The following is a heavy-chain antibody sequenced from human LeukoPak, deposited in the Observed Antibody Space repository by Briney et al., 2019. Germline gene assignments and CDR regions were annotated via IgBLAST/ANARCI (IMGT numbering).Heavy chain of an antibody. CDR3: ARYWGDTAINWFDP. CDR1: GGSISSSSYY. J-gene: IGHJ5*02. CDR2: IYYSGST. Sequence: PSKTLSLTCTVSGGSISSSSYYWGWIRQPPGEGLEWIGSIYYSGSTYYNPSLKSRVTISVDTSKNQFSLKLSSVTAADTAVYYCARYWGDTAINWFDPWGQGTLVTVSS. V-gene: IGHV4-39*01. D-gene: IGHD5-18*01.